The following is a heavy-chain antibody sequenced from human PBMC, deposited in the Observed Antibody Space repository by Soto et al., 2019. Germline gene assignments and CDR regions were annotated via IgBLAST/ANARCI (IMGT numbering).Heavy chain of an antibody. Sequence: GGSMRLSCAAAGLTFISYSMNWVRKAPGKGLEWVSYISSSSSTIYYADSVKGRFTISRDNAKNSLYLQMNSLRAEDTAVYYCARAIGDYEYRTYYYYYYMDVWGKGTTVTVSS. CDR2: ISSSSSTI. CDR3: ARAIGDYEYRTYYYYYYMDV. J-gene: IGHJ6*03. CDR1: GLTFISYS. V-gene: IGHV3-48*01. D-gene: IGHD4-17*01.